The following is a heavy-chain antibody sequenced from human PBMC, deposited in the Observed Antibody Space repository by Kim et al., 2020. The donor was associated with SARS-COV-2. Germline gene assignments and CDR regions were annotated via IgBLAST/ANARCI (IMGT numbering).Heavy chain of an antibody. J-gene: IGHJ4*02. CDR3: ARGRYSGYDLWSRGDYGDQYYYDGTAVY. CDR2: MNPNSGNT. V-gene: IGHV1-8*01. CDR1: GYTFTSYD. Sequence: ASVKVSCKASGYTFTSYDINWVRQATGQGLEWMGWMNPNSGNTGYAQKFQGRVTMTRNTSISTAYMELSSLRSEDTAVYYCARGRYSGYDLWSRGDYGDQYYYDGTAVYWGQGTLVTVSS. D-gene: IGHD5-12*01.